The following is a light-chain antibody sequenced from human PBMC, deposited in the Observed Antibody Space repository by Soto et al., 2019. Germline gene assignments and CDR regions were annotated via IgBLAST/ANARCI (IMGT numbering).Light chain of an antibody. CDR2: GAS. CDR3: QQYVTSPYI. V-gene: IGKV3-20*01. J-gene: IGKJ2*01. Sequence: DIVLTQSPGTLSLSPGEAATLSCRASQSISNNYLAWYQQQPGQAPRLVIHGASSRTTDIPDRFSGSGSGTDFALTISRLEPEDFAVYYCQQYVTSPYIVGQGTKLEI. CDR1: QSISNNY.